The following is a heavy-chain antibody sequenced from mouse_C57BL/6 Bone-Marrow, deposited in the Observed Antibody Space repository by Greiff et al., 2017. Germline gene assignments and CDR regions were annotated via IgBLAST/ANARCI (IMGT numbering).Heavy chain of an antibody. CDR1: GYTFTSYW. D-gene: IGHD1-1*01. CDR3: ATTTVVEEAAWFAY. J-gene: IGHJ3*01. CDR2: IYPGSGST. V-gene: IGHV1-55*01. Sequence: QVQLQQPGAELVKPGASVKMSCKASGYTFTSYWITWVKQRPGQGLEWIGDIYPGSGSTNYNEKFKSKATLTVDTSSSTAYTQLSSLTSEDSAVYYCATTTVVEEAAWFAYWGQGTLVTVSA.